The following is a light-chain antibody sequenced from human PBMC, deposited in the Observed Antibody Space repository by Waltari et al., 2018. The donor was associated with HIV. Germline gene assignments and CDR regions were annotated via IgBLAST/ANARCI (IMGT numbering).Light chain of an antibody. CDR1: ETIRSN. CDR2: RAS. Sequence: EIVMTQSPATLPVSPGERVTLSCRASETIRSNLAWYQQKPGQAPRPLIYRASSRATGIPARFSGSVSGTEFTLTISSLQSEDFALYYCQQYNIFPLTFGGGTKVEIK. CDR3: QQYNIFPLT. V-gene: IGKV3-15*01. J-gene: IGKJ4*01.